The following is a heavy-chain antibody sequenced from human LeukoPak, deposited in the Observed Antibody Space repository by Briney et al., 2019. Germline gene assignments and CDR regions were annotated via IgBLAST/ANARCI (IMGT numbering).Heavy chain of an antibody. CDR1: GGSISSYY. CDR3: ARPQPGGWLQLGY. D-gene: IGHD5-24*01. Sequence: SETLSLTCTVSGGSISSYYWSWIRQPPGKGLEWIGYIYYSGSTNYNPSLKSRVTISVDTSKNQFSLKLSSVTAADTAVYYCARPQPGGWLQLGYWGQGTLVTVSS. J-gene: IGHJ4*02. V-gene: IGHV4-59*01. CDR2: IYYSGST.